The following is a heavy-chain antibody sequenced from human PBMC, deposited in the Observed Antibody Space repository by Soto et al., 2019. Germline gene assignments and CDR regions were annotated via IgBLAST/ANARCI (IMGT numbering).Heavy chain of an antibody. CDR2: INSNSGAT. CDR3: AIIMTHSDSFDI. D-gene: IGHD3-16*01. CDR1: GGTFSSYA. V-gene: IGHV1-2*04. Sequence: GASVKVSCKASGGTFSSYAISWVRQAPGQGLEWVGSINSNSGATTYAQKFQDSVAMTRDTSVSTAYMDLNRLTSDDTAIYYCAIIMTHSDSFDIWGQGTMVTVS. J-gene: IGHJ3*02.